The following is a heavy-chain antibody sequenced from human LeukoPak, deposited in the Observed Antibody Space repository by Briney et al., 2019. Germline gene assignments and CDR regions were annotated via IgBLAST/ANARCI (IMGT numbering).Heavy chain of an antibody. CDR2: ISSSGSAI. Sequence: GGSLRLSCAASGFTFSSYEMNWVRQAPGKGLEWVSYISSSGSAIYYADSVKGRFTISRDNAKNSLYLQMNSLRAEDTAIYYCAKNGDRGAYCSGGSCYPYYYYIDVWGKGTTVTISS. J-gene: IGHJ6*03. D-gene: IGHD2-15*01. V-gene: IGHV3-48*03. CDR3: AKNGDRGAYCSGGSCYPYYYYIDV. CDR1: GFTFSSYE.